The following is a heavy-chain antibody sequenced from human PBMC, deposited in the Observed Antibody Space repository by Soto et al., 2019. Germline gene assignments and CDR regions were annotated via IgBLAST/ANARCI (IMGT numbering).Heavy chain of an antibody. V-gene: IGHV4-31*03. CDR2: IYYSGST. J-gene: IGHJ3*01. CDR1: GGNISSGGYY. CDR3: VRGGLQRRGLDVFDV. D-gene: IGHD1-1*01. Sequence: SETMSLTCTVSGGNISSGGYYWSWIRQHPGKGLEWIGYIYYSGSTYYNPSLKSRVTISVDTSKNQFSLKLSSVTAGDTAVYYCVRGGLQRRGLDVFDVWGPGTMVTVSS.